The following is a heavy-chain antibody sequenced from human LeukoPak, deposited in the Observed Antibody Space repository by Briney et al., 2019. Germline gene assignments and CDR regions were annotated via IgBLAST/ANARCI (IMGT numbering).Heavy chain of an antibody. D-gene: IGHD3-10*01. V-gene: IGHV3-23*01. CDR1: GFTFSSYA. CDR2: ISGNGGGA. Sequence: GGSLRLSCAASGFTFSSYAMSWVRQAPGKGLEWVSAISGNGGGAYYADSVKGRFTISRDNSKNTLYLQLNSLRAEDTAVYYCARHNGSGVSFFDYWGQGTLVTASS. J-gene: IGHJ4*02. CDR3: ARHNGSGVSFFDY.